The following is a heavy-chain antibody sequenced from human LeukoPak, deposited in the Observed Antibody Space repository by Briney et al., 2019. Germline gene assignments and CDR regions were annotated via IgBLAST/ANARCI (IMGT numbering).Heavy chain of an antibody. CDR3: ARARGYSYGYPLDY. D-gene: IGHD5-18*01. CDR1: GGSISSYY. V-gene: IGHV4-59*08. CDR2: IYYSGST. J-gene: IGHJ4*02. Sequence: SETLSLTCTVSGGSISSYYWSWIRQPPGKGLEWIGYIYYSGSTNHNPSLKSRVTISVDTSKNQFSLKLSSVTAADTAVYYCARARGYSYGYPLDYWGQGTLVTVSS.